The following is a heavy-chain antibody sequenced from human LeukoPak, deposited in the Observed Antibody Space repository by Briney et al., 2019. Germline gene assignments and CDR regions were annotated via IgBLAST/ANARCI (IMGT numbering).Heavy chain of an antibody. Sequence: PGGSLRLSCAASGFTFSDYYMTWIRQAPGKGLEWLSYISSSSSYTNYADSVKGRFTISRDNAENSLHLQMDSLRAEDTAVYYCAREFKSGYGMWAWGQGTLVTVSS. CDR3: AREFKSGYGMWA. D-gene: IGHD5-18*01. J-gene: IGHJ5*02. CDR2: ISSSSSYT. CDR1: GFTFSDYY. V-gene: IGHV3-11*06.